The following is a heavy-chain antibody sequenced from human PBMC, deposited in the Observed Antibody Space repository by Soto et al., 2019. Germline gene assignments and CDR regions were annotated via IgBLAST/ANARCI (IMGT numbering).Heavy chain of an antibody. D-gene: IGHD6-19*01. CDR2: ISDDGSTK. J-gene: IGHJ4*02. CDR1: GFTFKHNA. Sequence: QVQLVESGGGVVQPGRSLTLFCTASGFTFKHNAMHWIRQAPAKGLEWVADISDDGSTKNYADSVKGRFTISRDNSKNTLSLQMSALKGEDTATYYCAREGIAEAGPNYYDFWGQGTLVAVSS. CDR3: AREGIAEAGPNYYDF. V-gene: IGHV3-30-3*01.